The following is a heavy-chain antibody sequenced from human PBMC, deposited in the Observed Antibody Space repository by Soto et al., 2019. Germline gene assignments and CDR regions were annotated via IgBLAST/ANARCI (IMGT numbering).Heavy chain of an antibody. J-gene: IGHJ3*02. D-gene: IGHD4-17*01. V-gene: IGHV4-34*01. CDR1: GGSFSGYY. CDR3: ARDLTTVATNLAFDI. Sequence: SETLSLTCAVYGGSFSGYYWIWIRQPPGKGLEWIGEINHSGSTNYNPSLKSRVTISVDTSKNQFSLKLSSVTAADTAVYYCARDLTTVATNLAFDIWGQRTMVTVSS. CDR2: INHSGST.